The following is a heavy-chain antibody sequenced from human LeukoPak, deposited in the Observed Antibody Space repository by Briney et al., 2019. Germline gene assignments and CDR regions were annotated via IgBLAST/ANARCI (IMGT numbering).Heavy chain of an antibody. CDR3: AKAGYTSSWPLDY. J-gene: IGHJ4*02. V-gene: IGHV3-23*01. Sequence: PGGSLRLSCAASGFTVSSNYMSWVRQAPGKGLEWVSALSGSGSTTYYADSVKGRFTISRDNSKNTLFLEMNSLRVEDTAVYYCAKAGYTSSWPLDYWGQGTQVTIS. CDR1: GFTVSSNY. CDR2: LSGSGSTT. D-gene: IGHD6-13*01.